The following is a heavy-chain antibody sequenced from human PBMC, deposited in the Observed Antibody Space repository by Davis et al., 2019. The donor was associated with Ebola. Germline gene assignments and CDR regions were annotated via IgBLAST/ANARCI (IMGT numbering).Heavy chain of an antibody. CDR1: GGTFSSYA. V-gene: IGHV1-69*06. CDR2: IIPIFGTA. D-gene: IGHD2-15*01. J-gene: IGHJ6*02. Sequence: SVKVSCKASGGTFSSYAISWVRQAPGQGLEWMGGIIPIFGTANYAQKFQGRVTITADKSTSTAYMELSSLRSEDTAVYYCARDQVVVVAATGYYYYYGMDVWGQGTTVTVSS. CDR3: ARDQVVVVAATGYYYYYGMDV.